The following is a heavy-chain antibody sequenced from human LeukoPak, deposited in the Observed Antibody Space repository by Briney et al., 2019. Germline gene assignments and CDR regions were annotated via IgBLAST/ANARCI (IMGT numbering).Heavy chain of an antibody. Sequence: GGSLRLSCAASGFTVSSNYMSWVRQAPGKGLEWVSYVSRGARTIYYADSVMGRFTISRDNAENSLFLQMNSLRDEDTAVYYCARRLPYFGMDVWGQGTTVTVSS. CDR1: GFTVSSNY. V-gene: IGHV3-11*04. J-gene: IGHJ6*02. CDR2: VSRGARTI. CDR3: ARRLPYFGMDV.